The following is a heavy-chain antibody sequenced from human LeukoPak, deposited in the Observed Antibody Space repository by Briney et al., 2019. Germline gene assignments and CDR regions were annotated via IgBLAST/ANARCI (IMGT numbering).Heavy chain of an antibody. D-gene: IGHD5-24*01. V-gene: IGHV4-30-2*01. CDR3: ARDRSRDGYTYYYYYGMDV. J-gene: IGHJ6*02. Sequence: SQTLSLTCAVSGGSISSGGYSWSWIRQPPGKGLEWIGYIYHSGSTYYNPSLKSRVTISVDRSKNQFSLKLSSVTAADTAVYYCARDRSRDGYTYYYYYGMDVWGQGTTVTVSS. CDR1: GGSISSGGYS. CDR2: IYHSGST.